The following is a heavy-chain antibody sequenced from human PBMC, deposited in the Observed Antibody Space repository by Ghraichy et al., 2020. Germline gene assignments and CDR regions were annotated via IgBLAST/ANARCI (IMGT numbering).Heavy chain of an antibody. V-gene: IGHV3-23*01. J-gene: IGHJ4*02. Sequence: GGSLRLSCAASGFTFSSYAMSWVRQAPGKGLEWVSAISGSGGSTYYADSVKGRFTISRDNSKNTLYLQMNSLRAEDTAVYYCAKMGRPPSWNYPCYFDYWGQGTLVTVSS. CDR3: AKMGRPPSWNYPCYFDY. D-gene: IGHD1-7*01. CDR2: ISGSGGST. CDR1: GFTFSSYA.